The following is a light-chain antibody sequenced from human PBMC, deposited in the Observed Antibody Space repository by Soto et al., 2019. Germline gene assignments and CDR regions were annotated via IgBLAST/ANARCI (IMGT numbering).Light chain of an antibody. CDR3: QQYNNWPYT. J-gene: IGKJ2*01. V-gene: IGKV3-15*01. Sequence: EIVMTQSPATLSVSPGERATLSCRASQSVSSNLAWYQQKPGQAPRLLIYGASTRATGIPARFSGSGSGTEFTLTISSLQSEDFAFYSCQQYNNWPYTFGQGTKLEI. CDR2: GAS. CDR1: QSVSSN.